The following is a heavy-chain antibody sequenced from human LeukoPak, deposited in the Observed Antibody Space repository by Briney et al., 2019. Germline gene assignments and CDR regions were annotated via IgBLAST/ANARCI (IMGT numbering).Heavy chain of an antibody. D-gene: IGHD4-23*01. CDR2: ISFDGSNK. CDR1: GFTFSSYG. CDR3: ALSADYGGNPLGY. J-gene: IGHJ4*02. V-gene: IGHV3-30*03. Sequence: PGGSLRLSCAASGFTFSSYGMHWVRQAPGKGLEWVAVISFDGSNKYYADSVKGRFTISRDNSKNTLYLQMNSLRAEDTAVYYCALSADYGGNPLGYWGQGTLVTVSS.